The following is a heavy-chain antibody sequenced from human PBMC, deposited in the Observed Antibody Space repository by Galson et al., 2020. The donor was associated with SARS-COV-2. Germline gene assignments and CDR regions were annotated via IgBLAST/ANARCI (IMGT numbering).Heavy chain of an antibody. CDR2: IVPIFNSP. J-gene: IGHJ6*03. D-gene: IGHD3-22*01. CDR3: ARDVPRHNSGYYGHYYYMGV. V-gene: IGHV1-69*13. CDR1: GGTFAGSA. Sequence: SVKVSCKASGGTFAGSAISWVRQAPGQGLEWMAGIVPIFNSPHYAQKFQGRVTIIADESTSTAYLELSSLTSEDTAVYYCARDVPRHNSGYYGHYYYMGVWGEGTAVSVS.